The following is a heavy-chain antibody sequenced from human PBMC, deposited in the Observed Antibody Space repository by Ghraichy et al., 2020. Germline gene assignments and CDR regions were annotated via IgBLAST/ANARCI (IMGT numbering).Heavy chain of an antibody. V-gene: IGHV3-23*01. CDR1: GFTFSSCA. D-gene: IGHD5-12*01. CDR3: AKARCSGYGCDYFDY. J-gene: IGHJ4*02. CDR2: IAVSDDFT. Sequence: GGSLRLSCAASGFTFSSCAMSWVRQAPGKGLEWVTLIAVSDDFTYYADSVKGRFTISRDNSKKMLFLQMNSLRAEDTAVYFCAKARCSGYGCDYFDYWGQGTLVSGSS.